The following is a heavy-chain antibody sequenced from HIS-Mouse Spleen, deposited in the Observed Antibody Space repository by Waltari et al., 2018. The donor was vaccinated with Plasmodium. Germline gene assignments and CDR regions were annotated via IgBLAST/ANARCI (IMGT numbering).Heavy chain of an antibody. CDR3: ARRGGSYYYFDY. J-gene: IGHJ4*02. Sequence: QLQLQESGPGLVKPSETLSLTCTVSGGSISSSSYYWGWIRQPPGKGLEWIGSIYYSGRTSYNPPLKIRVTISVDTSKNQFSLKLSSVTAADTAVYYCARRGGSYYYFDYWGQGTLVTVSS. V-gene: IGHV4-39*01. CDR1: GGSISSSSYY. CDR2: IYYSGRT. D-gene: IGHD1-26*01.